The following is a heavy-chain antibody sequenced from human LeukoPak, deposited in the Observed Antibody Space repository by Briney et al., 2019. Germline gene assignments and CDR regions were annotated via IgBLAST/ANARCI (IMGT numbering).Heavy chain of an antibody. CDR3: TTIKRGNIFGYFDF. V-gene: IGHV4-59*11. CDR2: VFDSGST. D-gene: IGHD5-18*01. Sequence: SETLSLTCTVSGGSMTTHHWNWIRQTPGKGLEWIGYVFDSGSTKENPSLKSRVTLSADTSKNQLSLGLSSVTAADAAVYYCTTIKRGNIFGYFDFWGQGILVTVSS. J-gene: IGHJ4*02. CDR1: GGSMTTHH.